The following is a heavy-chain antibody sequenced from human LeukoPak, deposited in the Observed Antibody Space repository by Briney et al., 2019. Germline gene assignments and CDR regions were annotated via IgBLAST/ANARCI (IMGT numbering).Heavy chain of an antibody. CDR1: GFTFRSYA. D-gene: IGHD1-26*01. V-gene: IGHV3-23*01. Sequence: GGSLRLSCAASGFTFRSYAMSWVRQAPGKGLEWVSAISGSGGSTYYADSVRGRFTISRDNSKNTLYLHMNRLRAEDTALYYCARNYYEPTYDYYFDCWGQGTPVTVSS. J-gene: IGHJ4*02. CDR3: ARNYYEPTYDYYFDC. CDR2: ISGSGGST.